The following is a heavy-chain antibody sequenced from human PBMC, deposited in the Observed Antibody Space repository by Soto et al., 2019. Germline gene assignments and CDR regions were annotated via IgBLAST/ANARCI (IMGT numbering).Heavy chain of an antibody. CDR1: GFIFEDYT. V-gene: IGHV3-43*01. D-gene: IGHD1-1*01. CDR2: ISRDGGST. Sequence: EVQLVESGGVVVQPGGSLRLSCAASGFIFEDYTMHWVRQAPGKGLEWVSLISRDGGSTYYADSLKGRFTISRDNSKNALYLHINSLRAEDTALYYCTKDANDDYYYYGMDVWGQGTTVTVSS. J-gene: IGHJ6*02. CDR3: TKDANDDYYYYGMDV.